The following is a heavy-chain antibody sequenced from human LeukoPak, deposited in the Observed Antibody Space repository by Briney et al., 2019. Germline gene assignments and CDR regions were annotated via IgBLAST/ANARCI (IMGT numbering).Heavy chain of an antibody. CDR1: GGSISSYY. D-gene: IGHD6-19*01. V-gene: IGHV4-59*01. Sequence: PSETLSLTCTVSGGSISSYYWSWIRQPPGKGLEWIGYIYYSGSTNYNPSLKSRVTISVDTSKNQFSLKLSSVTAADTAVYYCARDRQWRGTSGAFDIWGQGTMVTVSS. CDR2: IYYSGST. CDR3: ARDRQWRGTSGAFDI. J-gene: IGHJ3*02.